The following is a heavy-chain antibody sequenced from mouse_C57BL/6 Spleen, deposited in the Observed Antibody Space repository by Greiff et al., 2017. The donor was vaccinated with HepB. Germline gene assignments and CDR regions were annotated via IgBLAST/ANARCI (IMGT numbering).Heavy chain of an antibody. CDR3: TTRGDYGSSPYFDY. J-gene: IGHJ2*01. V-gene: IGHV14-4*01. CDR2: IDPENGDT. Sequence: VQLQQSGAELVRPGASVKLSCTASGFNIKDDYMHWVKQRPEQGLEWIGWIDPENGDTEYASKFQGKATITADTSSNTAYLQLSSLTSEGTAVYYCTTRGDYGSSPYFDYWGQGTTLTVSS. D-gene: IGHD1-1*01. CDR1: GFNIKDDY.